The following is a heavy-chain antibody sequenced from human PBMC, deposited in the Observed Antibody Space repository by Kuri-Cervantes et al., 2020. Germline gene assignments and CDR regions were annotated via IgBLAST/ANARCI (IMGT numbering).Heavy chain of an antibody. CDR1: GFTFSSYA. J-gene: IGHJ4*02. CDR2: ISYDGSNK. D-gene: IGHD4-23*01. V-gene: IGHV3-30-3*01. CDR3: ARGLSGGNSPG. Sequence: LSLTCAASGFTFSSYAMHWVRQAPGKGLEWVAVISYDGSNKYYADSVKGRFTISRDNSKNTLYLQMNSLRAEDTAVYYCARGLSGGNSPGWGQGTLVTVSS.